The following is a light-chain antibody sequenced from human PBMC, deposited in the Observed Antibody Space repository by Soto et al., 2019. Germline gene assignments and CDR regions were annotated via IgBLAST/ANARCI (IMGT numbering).Light chain of an antibody. V-gene: IGKV3-20*01. Sequence: EIVLTQSPGTLSSSPGERATLSCRASQSVRNNYLAWYQQKPGQPPRFLIYDVSTRAAGIPDRFSGSGSGTDFTLTISRLEPEDFALYYCQHYGSTPLTFGGGTKVEIE. CDR3: QHYGSTPLT. J-gene: IGKJ4*01. CDR2: DVS. CDR1: QSVRNNY.